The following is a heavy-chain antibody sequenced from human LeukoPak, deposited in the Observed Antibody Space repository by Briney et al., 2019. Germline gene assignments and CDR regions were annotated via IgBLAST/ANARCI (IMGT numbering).Heavy chain of an antibody. V-gene: IGHV5-51*01. CDR3: ARREGYYNSEANNWFDT. CDR1: GYSFTNYW. Sequence: GESLKISCKGSGYSFTNYWIGWVRQMPGKGLEGMGIIQPDDSETRYSPSFQGQVTISADKSISSAYLQWSSLKASDTAIYYCARREGYYNSEANNWFDTWGQGTLVTVSS. CDR2: IQPDDSET. D-gene: IGHD3-10*01. J-gene: IGHJ5*02.